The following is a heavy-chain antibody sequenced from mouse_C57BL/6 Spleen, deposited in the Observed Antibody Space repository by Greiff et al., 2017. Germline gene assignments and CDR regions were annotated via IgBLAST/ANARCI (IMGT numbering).Heavy chain of an antibody. J-gene: IGHJ2*01. CDR3: AKLGSFDY. CDR2: ISDGGSYT. CDR1: GFTFSSYD. Sequence: EVKLVESGGGLVKPGGSLKLSCAASGFTFSSYDMSWVRQTPEKRLEWVATISDGGSYTYYPDNVKGRFTISRDNAKNNLYLQMSHLKSEDTAMYYCAKLGSFDYWGQGTTLTVSS. V-gene: IGHV5-4*03.